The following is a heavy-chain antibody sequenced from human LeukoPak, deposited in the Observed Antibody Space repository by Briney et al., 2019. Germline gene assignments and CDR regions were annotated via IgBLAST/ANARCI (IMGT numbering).Heavy chain of an antibody. D-gene: IGHD2-15*01. J-gene: IGHJ6*03. V-gene: IGHV3-23*01. CDR1: GFTFSNYA. Sequence: GGSLRLSCAASGFTFSNYAMIWVRQAPGKGLEWVSAISGSGGSTYYADSVKGRFTISRDNSKNTLYLQMNSLRAEDTAVYYCAKDWGYCSGGSCYSYFYMDVWGKGTPVTVSS. CDR3: AKDWGYCSGGSCYSYFYMDV. CDR2: ISGSGGST.